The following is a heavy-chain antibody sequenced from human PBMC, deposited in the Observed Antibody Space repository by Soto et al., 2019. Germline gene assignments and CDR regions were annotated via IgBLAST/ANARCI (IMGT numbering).Heavy chain of an antibody. J-gene: IGHJ3*02. CDR1: GYTFTGYY. D-gene: IGHD2-15*01. CDR3: TRSYCSGNSCYSNDAFDI. V-gene: IGHV1-2*04. CDR2: INPNSGGT. Sequence: ASVKVSCKASGYTFTGYYIHWVRQTPGQGLEWMGWINPNSGGTNYAQKFQGWVTMTRDTSISTAYMELSRLRSDDTAVYYCTRSYCSGNSCYSNDAFDIWGQGTMVTVSS.